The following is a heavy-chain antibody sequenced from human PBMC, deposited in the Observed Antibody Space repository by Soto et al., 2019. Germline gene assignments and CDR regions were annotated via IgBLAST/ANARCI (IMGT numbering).Heavy chain of an antibody. V-gene: IGHV3-15*01. CDR2: FKSKSHGGTT. D-gene: IGHD2-8*02. CDR3: ATEECTGGGCDVRNAFDS. J-gene: IGHJ3*02. CDR1: GFTFPNAW. Sequence: EVQLVESGGGLVKPGGSLRLSCAASGFTFPNAWMSWVPRAPGKGLEWVGHFKSKSHGGTTDYAAPVKGRFTISRDDSKNTLYLQMDSLKAEDTAVYYCATEECTGGGCDVRNAFDSWGQGAMVTVSS.